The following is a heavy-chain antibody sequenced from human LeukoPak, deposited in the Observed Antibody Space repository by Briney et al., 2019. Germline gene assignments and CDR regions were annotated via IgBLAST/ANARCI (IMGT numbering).Heavy chain of an antibody. V-gene: IGHV3-23*01. D-gene: IGHD1-26*01. CDR3: AKDLTVSPTTPDF. CDR2: ISGSGATT. J-gene: IGHJ4*02. Sequence: GGSLRLSCAASGFTFSHYAMSWVRQAPGKGLEWVSAISGSGATTYYADSLKGRITTSRDTSKNTLYLQMNSLRAEDTAVYYCAKDLTVSPTTPDFWGQGTLATVSS. CDR1: GFTFSHYA.